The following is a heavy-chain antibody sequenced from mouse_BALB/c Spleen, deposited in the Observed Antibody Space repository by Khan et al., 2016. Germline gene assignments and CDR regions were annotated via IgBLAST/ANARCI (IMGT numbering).Heavy chain of an antibody. Sequence: EVQLQESGPGLVKPSQSLSLTCTVTGYSITSDYAWNWIRQFPGNRLEWMGYISYSGSTRYNPSLKSRITINRDTSKNQFFLQLNSVTSEDTATYYCAKSYFGANDAMYYWGQGTSFTVSS. V-gene: IGHV3-2*02. CDR3: AKSYFGANDAMYY. J-gene: IGHJ4*01. D-gene: IGHD1-1*01. CDR1: GYSITSDYA. CDR2: ISYSGST.